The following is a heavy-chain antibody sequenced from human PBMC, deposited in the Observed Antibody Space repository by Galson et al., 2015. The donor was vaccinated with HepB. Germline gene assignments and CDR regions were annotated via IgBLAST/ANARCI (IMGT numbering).Heavy chain of an antibody. CDR3: ARTRNEERWLQFVDY. Sequence: SLRLSCAASGFTFSSYSMNWVRQAPGKGLEWVSSISSSSSYIYYADSVKGRFTISRDNAKNSLYLQMNSLRAEDTAVYYCARTRNEERWLQFVDYWGQGTLVTVSS. J-gene: IGHJ4*02. CDR1: GFTFSSYS. CDR2: ISSSSSYI. D-gene: IGHD5-24*01. V-gene: IGHV3-21*01.